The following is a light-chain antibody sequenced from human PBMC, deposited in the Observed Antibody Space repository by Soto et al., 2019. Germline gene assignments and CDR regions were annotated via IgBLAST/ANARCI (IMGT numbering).Light chain of an antibody. Sequence: LSHSLDTLSLKQGEKATLSCRASQSVSSYLAWYQQKPGQAPRLLIYDASNRATGIPARFSGSGSGTDVTLTISSLEPEDCAVYYCQQRSNWPLTFCGGSMV. V-gene: IGKV3-11*01. J-gene: IGKJ4*02. CDR1: QSVSSY. CDR2: DAS. CDR3: QQRSNWPLT.